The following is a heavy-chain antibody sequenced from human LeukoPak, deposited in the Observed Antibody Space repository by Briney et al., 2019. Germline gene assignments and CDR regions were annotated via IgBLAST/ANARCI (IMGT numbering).Heavy chain of an antibody. J-gene: IGHJ4*02. CDR1: GFTFSSYS. D-gene: IGHD5-18*01. CDR2: ISSSSSYI. CDR3: AKQGRRGYSYARSYYFDY. Sequence: GGSLRLSCAASGFTFSSYSMNWVRQAPGKGLEWVSSISSSSSYIYYADSVKGRFTISRDNAKNSLYLQMNSLRAEDTAVYYCAKQGRRGYSYARSYYFDYWGQGTLVTVSS. V-gene: IGHV3-21*01.